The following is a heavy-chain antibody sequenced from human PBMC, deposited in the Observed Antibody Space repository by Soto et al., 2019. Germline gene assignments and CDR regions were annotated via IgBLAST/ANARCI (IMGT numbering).Heavy chain of an antibody. D-gene: IGHD3-16*01. CDR3: ATVVYPSPFYYYMDV. CDR2: FDPEDGET. CDR1: GYTLTELS. V-gene: IGHV1-24*01. J-gene: IGHJ6*03. Sequence: ASLKVSCKVSGYTLTELSMHWVRQAPGKGLEWMGGFDPEDGETIYAQKFQGRVTMTEDTSTDTAYMELSSLRSEDTAVYYCATVVYPSPFYYYMDVWGKGTTVTVSS.